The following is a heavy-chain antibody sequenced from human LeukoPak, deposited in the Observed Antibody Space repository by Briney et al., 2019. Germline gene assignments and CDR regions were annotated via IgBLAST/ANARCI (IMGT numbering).Heavy chain of an antibody. J-gene: IGHJ6*03. D-gene: IGHD1-26*01. CDR3: AKGRGWEASYYYYYMDV. Sequence: PGGSLRLSCAAPGFTFSSYEMNWVRQAPGKGLEWVSYISSSGSTIYYADSVKGRFTISRDNSKNTLYLQMNSLRAEDTAVYYCAKGRGWEASYYYYYMDVWGKGTTVTISS. CDR2: ISSSGSTI. V-gene: IGHV3-48*03. CDR1: GFTFSSYE.